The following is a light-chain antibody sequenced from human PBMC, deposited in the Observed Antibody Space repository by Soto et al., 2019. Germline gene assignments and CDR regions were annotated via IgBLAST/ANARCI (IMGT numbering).Light chain of an antibody. CDR3: SSYTSNSTLVV. J-gene: IGLJ2*01. Sequence: QSALTQPASVSGSPGQSITISCTGTSSNIGAYNYVSWYQQHPGKAPKLMIYEVSNRPSGVSNRFSGSKSGNTASLTISGLQAADEADYYCSSYTSNSTLVVFGGGTKLTVL. CDR2: EVS. V-gene: IGLV2-14*01. CDR1: SSNIGAYNY.